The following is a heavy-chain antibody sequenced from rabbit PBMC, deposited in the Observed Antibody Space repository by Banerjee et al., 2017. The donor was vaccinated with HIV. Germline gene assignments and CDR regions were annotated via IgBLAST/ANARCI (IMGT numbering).Heavy chain of an antibody. V-gene: IGHV1S43*01. J-gene: IGHJ4*01. D-gene: IGHD8-1*01. Sequence: SGNTVYATWAKGRFTISRSTSLNTVDLKMTSLTAADTATYFCARAGSSVYRYFKLWGPGTLVTVS. CDR3: ARAGSSVYRYFKL. CDR2: SGNT.